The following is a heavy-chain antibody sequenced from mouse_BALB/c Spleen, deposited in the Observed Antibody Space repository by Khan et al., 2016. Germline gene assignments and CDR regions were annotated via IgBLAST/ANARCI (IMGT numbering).Heavy chain of an antibody. Sequence: QVQLQQPGAELVKPGASVKLSCKASGYTFTSYWMHWVKQRPGQGLEWIGEINPSNGRTNYNEKFKSKATLTVDKSSSTAYMQLSSLTSEDSAVYYCARHAYGSSYAKDYRGQRTSVTVSS. CDR3: ARHAYGSSYAKDY. V-gene: IGHV1S81*02. CDR2: INPSNGRT. J-gene: IGHJ4*01. CDR1: GYTFTSYW. D-gene: IGHD1-1*01.